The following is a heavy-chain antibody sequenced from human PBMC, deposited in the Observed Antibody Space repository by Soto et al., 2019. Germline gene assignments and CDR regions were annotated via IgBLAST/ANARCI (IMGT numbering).Heavy chain of an antibody. V-gene: IGHV3-23*01. D-gene: IGHD1-1*01. CDR2: IRHDSAAT. CDR1: GFTFDTFA. Sequence: EVQLLESGGGLVQPGGSLRLSCVASGFTFDTFAMGWVRQAPGKGLEWVSIIRHDSAATYYIDSVKGRFTISRDNSKNTLYLQMNSLRAEDTAIYICATQDFRGATGTTWGQGTLVTVSS. CDR3: ATQDFRGATGTT. J-gene: IGHJ4*02.